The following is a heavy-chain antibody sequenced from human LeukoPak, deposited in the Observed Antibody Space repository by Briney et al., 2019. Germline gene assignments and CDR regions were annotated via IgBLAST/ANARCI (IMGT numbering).Heavy chain of an antibody. D-gene: IGHD6-13*01. Sequence: PGGSLRLSCAASGFTFNNYAMHWVRQAPGKGLEWVAVISYDGINKYYADSVKGRFTISRDNSKSTLYLQMNSLRAEDTAVFYCATQLVLSAEYFQHWGQGTLVTVSS. CDR1: GFTFNNYA. CDR2: ISYDGINK. CDR3: ATQLVLSAEYFQH. J-gene: IGHJ1*01. V-gene: IGHV3-30-3*01.